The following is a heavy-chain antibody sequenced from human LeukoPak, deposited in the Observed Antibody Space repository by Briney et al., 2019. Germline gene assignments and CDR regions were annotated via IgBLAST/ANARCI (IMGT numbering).Heavy chain of an antibody. V-gene: IGHV4-34*01. CDR2: INHSGST. Sequence: SETLSLTCAVYGGSFSGYYWSWIRQPPGKGLEWIGEINHSGSTNYNTSLKSRVTISVDTSKNQFSLKLSSVTAADTAVYYCARLHATYCGGDCYSRPTFDYWGQGTLVTVSS. CDR3: ARLHATYCGGDCYSRPTFDY. CDR1: GGSFSGYY. J-gene: IGHJ4*02. D-gene: IGHD2-21*01.